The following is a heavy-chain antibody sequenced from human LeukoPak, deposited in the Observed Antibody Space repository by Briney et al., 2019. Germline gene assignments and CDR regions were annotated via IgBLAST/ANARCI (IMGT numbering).Heavy chain of an antibody. J-gene: IGHJ4*02. CDR2: ISGSGGST. CDR3: AKDRTYYYGSGSYGPFDY. D-gene: IGHD3-10*01. V-gene: IGHV3-23*01. CDR1: GFTFSSYA. Sequence: GGSLRLSRAASGFTFSSYAMSWVRQAPGKGLEWVSAISGSGGSTYYADSVKGRFTISRDNSKNTLYLQMNSLRAEDTAVYYCAKDRTYYYGSGSYGPFDYWGQGTLVTVSS.